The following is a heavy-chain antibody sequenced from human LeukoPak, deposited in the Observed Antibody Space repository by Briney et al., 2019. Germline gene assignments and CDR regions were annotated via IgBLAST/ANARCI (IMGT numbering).Heavy chain of an antibody. CDR1: GFTFRNYA. CDR3: AKWGDYDTLTGYYDSDY. D-gene: IGHD3-9*01. V-gene: IGHV3-23*01. Sequence: AASLRLSCAASGFTFRNYAMSWVRQPPGKGLEWVSAVSGRDDSTYYADSVKGRFTISRDNSKNTLYLQMNSLRAEDTAVYYCAKWGDYDTLTGYYDSDYWGQGTLVTVSS. CDR2: VSGRDDST. J-gene: IGHJ4*02.